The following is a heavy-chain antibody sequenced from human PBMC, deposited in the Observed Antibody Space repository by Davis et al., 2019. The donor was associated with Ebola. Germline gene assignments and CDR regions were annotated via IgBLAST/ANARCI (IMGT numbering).Heavy chain of an antibody. V-gene: IGHV4-4*07. CDR1: GDSFNTYY. Sequence: PSETLSLTCTVSGDSFNTYYWSWIRQPAGKGLEWVGRIYSSGSTNYNPSLKSRVSMSMDTSKNQFSLRLNSVTAADTAVYYCARATAYSKISPLYDYWGQGLQVTVYS. CDR3: ARATAYSKISPLYDY. D-gene: IGHD4-11*01. J-gene: IGHJ4*02. CDR2: IYSSGST.